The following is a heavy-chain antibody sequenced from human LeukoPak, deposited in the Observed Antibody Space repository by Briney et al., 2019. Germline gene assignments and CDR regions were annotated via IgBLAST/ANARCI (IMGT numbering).Heavy chain of an antibody. Sequence: PGRSLRLSCAASGFTFSSYGMHWVRQAPGKGLEWVAVIWYDGSNKYYADSVKGRFTISRDNSKTTLYLQMNSLRAEDTAVYYCARDRGSGSYVPDAFDIWGQGTMVTVSS. CDR3: ARDRGSGSYVPDAFDI. V-gene: IGHV3-33*01. CDR1: GFTFSSYG. D-gene: IGHD1-26*01. CDR2: IWYDGSNK. J-gene: IGHJ3*02.